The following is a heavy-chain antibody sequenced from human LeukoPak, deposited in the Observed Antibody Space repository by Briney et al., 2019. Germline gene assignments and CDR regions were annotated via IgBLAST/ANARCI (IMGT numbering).Heavy chain of an antibody. Sequence: GGSLRLSCAASGFTFSGSAIHWVRQAAGKGLEWIGRIKTKGDNYATAFAASVEGRFPISRDDSKNTAFLQMHSLKTETTAVYSCTRLPSPGWAFAVWGHGKVVTASS. CDR1: GFTFSGSA. CDR3: TRLPSPGWAFAV. V-gene: IGHV3-73*01. CDR2: IKTKGDNYAT. D-gene: IGHD6-19*01. J-gene: IGHJ3*01.